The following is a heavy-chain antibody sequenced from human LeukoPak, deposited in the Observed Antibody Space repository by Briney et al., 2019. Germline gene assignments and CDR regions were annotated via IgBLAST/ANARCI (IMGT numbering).Heavy chain of an antibody. CDR1: GGSFSGYY. V-gene: IGHV4-34*01. J-gene: IGHJ4*02. Sequence: SETLSLTCAVYGGSFSGYYWSWIRQPPGKGLEWIGEINHSGSTNCNPSLKSRVTISVDTSKNQFSLKLSSVTAADTAVYYCARAPLYCTNGVCLDYFDYWGQGTLVTVSS. CDR2: INHSGST. CDR3: ARAPLYCTNGVCLDYFDY. D-gene: IGHD2-8*01.